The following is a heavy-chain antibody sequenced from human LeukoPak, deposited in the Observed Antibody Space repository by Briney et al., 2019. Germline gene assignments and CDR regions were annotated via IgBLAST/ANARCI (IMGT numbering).Heavy chain of an antibody. J-gene: IGHJ6*03. V-gene: IGHV4-34*01. Sequence: SETLSLTCAVSGGSLSGYYWTWIRQPPGKGLEWIGEINHSGSTNYNPSLKSRVTISVDTSRKQFFLRLSSVTAADTAVYYCAREIGLWFGELLRGYYYYMDVWGKGTTVTVSS. CDR1: GGSLSGYY. CDR3: AREIGLWFGELLRGYYYYMDV. D-gene: IGHD3-10*01. CDR2: INHSGST.